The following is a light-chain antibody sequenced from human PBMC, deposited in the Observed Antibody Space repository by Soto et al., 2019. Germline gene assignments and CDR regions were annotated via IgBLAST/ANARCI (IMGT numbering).Light chain of an antibody. J-gene: IGKJ5*01. CDR1: QSVSSN. CDR2: GAS. Sequence: EIVMTQSPATLSVSPGERATLSCRASQSVSSNLAWYQQKPGQAPRLLIYGASTRATGIPARFSGSGSGTEFTLTISSLQSEDFAVYYCQQYNNWPLTFGQRRRPEIK. V-gene: IGKV3-15*01. CDR3: QQYNNWPLT.